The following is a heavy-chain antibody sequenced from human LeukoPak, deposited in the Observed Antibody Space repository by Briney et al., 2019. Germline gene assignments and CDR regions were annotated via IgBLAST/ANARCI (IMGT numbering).Heavy chain of an antibody. CDR3: AKQSYARSLGE. CDR1: GFPFSDFS. Sequence: PGGSLRLSCAASGFPFSDFSMSWVRQAPGKGLEWISTTNSGGTSTYYAESVKGGFTISRDNSKNTLYLQMSSLRVEDTAVYYCAKQSYARSLGEGGPGTLVSVSS. J-gene: IGHJ4*02. CDR2: TNSGGTST. V-gene: IGHV3-23*01. D-gene: IGHD2-8*01.